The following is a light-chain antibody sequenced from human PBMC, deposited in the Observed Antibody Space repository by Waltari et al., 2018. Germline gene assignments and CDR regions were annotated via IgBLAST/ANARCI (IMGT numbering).Light chain of an antibody. CDR3: NSYTTSSTWV. Sequence: QSALTQPASVSGSPGQSLTISCTGTSSDIGAYNYVSWYQHLPGKAPKFIMSEVRRRPSGVSNLFSGSKSGNNASRTISGLQAEDEADYYCNSYTTSSTWVFGGGTKLTVL. CDR1: SSDIGAYNY. V-gene: IGLV2-14*01. J-gene: IGLJ3*02. CDR2: EVR.